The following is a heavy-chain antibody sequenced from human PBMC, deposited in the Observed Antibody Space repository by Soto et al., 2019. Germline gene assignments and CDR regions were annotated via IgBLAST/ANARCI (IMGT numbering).Heavy chain of an antibody. CDR3: ARDTVRVDWFDP. CDR1: CGSISSSSYC. Sequence: SETLSLTCIVSCGSISSSSYCWAWIRQPPGKGLEWIGCMSYSGSTYYNPSLKSRVTISVDTSKNQFSLKLSSVTAADTAVYYCARDTVRVDWFDPGGKGTLVTVSS. CDR2: MSYSGST. J-gene: IGHJ5*02. D-gene: IGHD4-4*01. V-gene: IGHV4-39*02.